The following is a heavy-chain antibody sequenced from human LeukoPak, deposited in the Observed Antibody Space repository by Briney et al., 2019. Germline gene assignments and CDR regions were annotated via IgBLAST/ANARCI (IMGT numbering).Heavy chain of an antibody. Sequence: VASVTVSCTASGGTFSSYAISWVRQAPGQGLEWMGWMNPNSGNTGYAQKFQGRVTMTRNTSISTAYMELSSLRSEDTAVYYCARDSYGLGYWGQGTLVTVSS. CDR2: MNPNSGNT. CDR3: ARDSYGLGY. J-gene: IGHJ4*02. D-gene: IGHD5-18*01. CDR1: GGTFSSYA. V-gene: IGHV1-8*02.